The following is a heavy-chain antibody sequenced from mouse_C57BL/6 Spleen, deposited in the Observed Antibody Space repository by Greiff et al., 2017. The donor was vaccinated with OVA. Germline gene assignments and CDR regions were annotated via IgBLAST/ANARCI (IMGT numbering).Heavy chain of an antibody. CDR3: ARDYDYDAWFAY. CDR1: GYTFTDYY. Sequence: EVQLQQSGPELVKPGASVKISCKASGYTFTDYYMNWVKQSHGKSLEWIGDINPINGGTSYNQKFKGKATLTVDKSSSTAYMELRSLTSEDSAVYYCARDYDYDAWFAYWGQGTLVTVSA. D-gene: IGHD2-4*01. V-gene: IGHV1-26*01. J-gene: IGHJ3*01. CDR2: INPINGGT.